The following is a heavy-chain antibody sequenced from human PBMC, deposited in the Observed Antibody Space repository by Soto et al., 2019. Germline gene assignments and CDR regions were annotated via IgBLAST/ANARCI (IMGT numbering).Heavy chain of an antibody. CDR3: ASSSWPRDI. J-gene: IGHJ3*02. Sequence: SETLSLTCTVSGGSIRSGGSYWSWIRQHPGKGLEWSGYIYYSGSTYYNPSLKSRVTISVDTSKNQFSLKLSSVTAADTAVYYCASSSWPRDIWGQGTMVTVSS. CDR1: GGSIRSGGSY. D-gene: IGHD6-13*01. CDR2: IYYSGST. V-gene: IGHV4-30-4*08.